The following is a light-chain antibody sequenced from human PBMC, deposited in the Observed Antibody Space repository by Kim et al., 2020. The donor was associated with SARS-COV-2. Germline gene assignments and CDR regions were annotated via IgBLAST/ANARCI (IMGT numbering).Light chain of an antibody. CDR2: DAF. CDR3: QQDSNWPVT. V-gene: IGKV3-11*01. Sequence: EIVLTQSPATLSLSPGERATLSCRASESVGSYLAWYQQRPGQAPRLLIRDAFDRATGIPARFSGSGSGTDYTLTISSLEPEDIAVYYCQQDSNWPVTVGGGTTLEI. J-gene: IGKJ4*01. CDR1: ESVGSY.